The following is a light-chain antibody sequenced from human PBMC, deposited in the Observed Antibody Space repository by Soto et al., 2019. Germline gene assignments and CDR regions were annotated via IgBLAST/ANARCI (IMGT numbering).Light chain of an antibody. CDR2: DVS. Sequence: QSVLTQPRSVSGSPGQSVTISCTGTSSDVGGYNYVSWYQQHPGKAPKLMIYDVSKRPSGVPDRFSGSKSGNTASLTISGLQAEDEADYYCCSYAGSYTLYVFGTGKKVTVL. V-gene: IGLV2-11*01. CDR3: CSYAGSYTLYV. CDR1: SSDVGGYNY. J-gene: IGLJ1*01.